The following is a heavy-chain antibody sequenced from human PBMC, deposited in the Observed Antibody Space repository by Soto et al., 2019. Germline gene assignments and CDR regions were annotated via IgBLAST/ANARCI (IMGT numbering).Heavy chain of an antibody. Sequence: GGSLRLSCAASGFTFSSYAMSWVRQAPGKGLEWVSAISGSGGSTYYADSVKGRFTISRDNSKNTLYLQMNSLRAEDTAVYYCAKDFGNYDILTGRVSGMDVWGQGTTVTVSS. D-gene: IGHD3-9*01. J-gene: IGHJ6*02. CDR3: AKDFGNYDILTGRVSGMDV. CDR1: GFTFSSYA. CDR2: ISGSGGST. V-gene: IGHV3-23*01.